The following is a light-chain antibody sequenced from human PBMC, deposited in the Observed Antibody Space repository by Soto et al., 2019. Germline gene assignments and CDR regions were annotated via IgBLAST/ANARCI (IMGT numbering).Light chain of an antibody. Sequence: DIVMTQSPDSLAVSLGERATINCKSSQSVLYSSNNKDYLAWYQQKPGQPPNLLIYWASTRESGVPDRFSGSGSGTDFTLTISSLQAEDVAVYYCQQYYNLPWTFGQGTKVEIK. CDR2: WAS. J-gene: IGKJ1*01. V-gene: IGKV4-1*01. CDR3: QQYYNLPWT. CDR1: QSVLYSSNNKDY.